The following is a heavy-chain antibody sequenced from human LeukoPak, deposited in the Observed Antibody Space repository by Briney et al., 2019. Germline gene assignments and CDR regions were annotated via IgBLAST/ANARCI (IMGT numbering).Heavy chain of an antibody. CDR2: MNPNSGNT. Sequence: GASVKVSCKASGYTFTSYDINWLRQATGQGLEWMGWMNPNSGNTGYAQKFQGRVTMTRNTSISTAYMELSSLRSEDTAVYYCARAPKYSGSYGDAFAIWGQGTMVTVSS. V-gene: IGHV1-8*01. J-gene: IGHJ3*02. CDR3: ARAPKYSGSYGDAFAI. D-gene: IGHD1-26*01. CDR1: GYTFTSYD.